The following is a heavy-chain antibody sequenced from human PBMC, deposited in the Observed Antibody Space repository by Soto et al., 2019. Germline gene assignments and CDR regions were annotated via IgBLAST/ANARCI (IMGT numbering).Heavy chain of an antibody. J-gene: IGHJ4*02. Sequence: SETLSLTCSVSGGSFSSGSFHWSWIRQPPGEGLQFIGSIFYNGTANYSPSLKNRVSISIDTSQSQFFLQLISVAAADTAVYYCARIGGWYDIDFWGQGSLVTVSS. V-gene: IGHV4-61*01. CDR2: IFYNGTA. CDR3: ARIGGWYDIDF. CDR1: GGSFSSGSFH. D-gene: IGHD6-19*01.